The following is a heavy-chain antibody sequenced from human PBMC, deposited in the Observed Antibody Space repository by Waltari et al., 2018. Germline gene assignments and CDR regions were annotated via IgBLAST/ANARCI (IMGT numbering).Heavy chain of an antibody. Sequence: EVQLVESGGGLVQPGRSLRLSCAASGFTFDDYAMHWVRQAPGKGLEWVSGISWNSGSIGYADSVKGRFTISRDNAKNSLYLQMNSLRAEDTAVYFCARDGVRFGDSNEDAFDVWGQGTMVTVSS. V-gene: IGHV3-9*01. CDR2: ISWNSGSI. CDR3: ARDGVRFGDSNEDAFDV. J-gene: IGHJ3*01. CDR1: GFTFDDYA. D-gene: IGHD3-10*01.